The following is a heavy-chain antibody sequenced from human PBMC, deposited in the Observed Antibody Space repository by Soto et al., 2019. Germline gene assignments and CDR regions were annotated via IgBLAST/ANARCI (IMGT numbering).Heavy chain of an antibody. CDR2: IIPILGIA. V-gene: IGHV1-69*02. CDR3: ARLGYCSSTSCYAGYDALDI. J-gene: IGHJ3*02. D-gene: IGHD2-2*01. CDR1: GGTFSSYT. Sequence: SVKVSCKASGGTFSSYTISWVRQAPGQGLEWMGRIIPILGIANYAQKFQGRVTITADKSTSTAYMELSSLRSEDTAVYYCARLGYCSSTSCYAGYDALDIWG.